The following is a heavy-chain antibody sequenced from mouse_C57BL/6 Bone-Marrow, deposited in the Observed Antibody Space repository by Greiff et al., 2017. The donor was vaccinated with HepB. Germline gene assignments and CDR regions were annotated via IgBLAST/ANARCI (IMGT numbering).Heavy chain of an antibody. Sequence: EVQRVESGGDLVKPGGSLKLSCAASGFTFSSYGMSWVRQTPDKRLEWVATISSGGSYTYYPDSVKGRFTISRDNAKNTLYLQMSSLKSEDTAMYYCARQLRSSFAYWGQGTLVTVSA. CDR1: GFTFSSYG. J-gene: IGHJ3*01. CDR2: ISSGGSYT. D-gene: IGHD1-1*01. V-gene: IGHV5-6*01. CDR3: ARQLRSSFAY.